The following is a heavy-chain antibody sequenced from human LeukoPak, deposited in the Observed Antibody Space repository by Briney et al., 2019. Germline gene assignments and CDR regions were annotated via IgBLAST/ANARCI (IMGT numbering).Heavy chain of an antibody. CDR1: GFTFSSYW. D-gene: IGHD4/OR15-4a*01. CDR2: IYADFDTT. V-gene: IGHV3-23*03. CDR3: ARALNRHIGAFEY. J-gene: IGHJ4*02. Sequence: PGGSLRLSCAASGFTFSSYWMSWVRQAPGKGLEWVSVIYADFDTTDYADSVKGRFTISRDNSKNTLYLHMNSLRVEDTATYFCARALNRHIGAFEYWGQGALVTVSS.